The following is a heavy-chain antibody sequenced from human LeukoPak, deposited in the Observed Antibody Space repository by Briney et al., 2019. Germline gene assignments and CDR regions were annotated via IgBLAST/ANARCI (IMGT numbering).Heavy chain of an antibody. CDR1: GGTFSSYA. CDR2: IIPIFGTA. CDR3: TSTSSGYSYGYGYYYYMDV. J-gene: IGHJ6*03. V-gene: IGHV1-69*05. Sequence: SVKVSCKASGGTFSSYAISWVRQAPGQGLEWMGRIIPIFGTANYAQKFQGRVTITTDESTSTAYMELSSLRSEDTAVYYCTSTSSGYSYGYGYYYYMDVWGKGTTVTVSS. D-gene: IGHD5-18*01.